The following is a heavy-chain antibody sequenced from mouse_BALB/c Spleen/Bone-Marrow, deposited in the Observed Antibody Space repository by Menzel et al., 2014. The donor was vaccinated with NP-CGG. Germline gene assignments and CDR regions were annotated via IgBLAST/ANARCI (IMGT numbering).Heavy chain of an antibody. J-gene: IGHJ3*01. Sequence: EVKLEESGPGLVKPSQSLSLTCIVTGYSIXRDYAWNWIRQFPGNKLAWMGYISYSGSTTYNPSLESRISITRDTSKNQFFLQLNSVTTEDTATYYCARSSSYDYDVGFAYWGQGTLVTVSA. CDR1: GYSIXRDYA. CDR3: ARSSSYDYDVGFAY. CDR2: ISYSGST. V-gene: IGHV3-2*02. D-gene: IGHD2-4*01.